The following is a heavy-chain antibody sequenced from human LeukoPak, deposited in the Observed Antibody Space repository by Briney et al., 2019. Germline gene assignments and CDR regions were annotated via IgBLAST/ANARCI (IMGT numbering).Heavy chain of an antibody. CDR3: ARGGDYVWGSYRYAWDY. V-gene: IGHV4-4*07. D-gene: IGHD3-16*02. Sequence: SETLSLTCTVSGGSISSYYWSWIRQPAGKGLEWIGRIYTSGSTNYNPSLKSRVTMSVDTSKNQFSLKLSSVTAAGTAVYYCARGGDYVWGSYRYAWDYWGQGTLVTVSS. CDR2: IYTSGST. CDR1: GGSISSYY. J-gene: IGHJ4*02.